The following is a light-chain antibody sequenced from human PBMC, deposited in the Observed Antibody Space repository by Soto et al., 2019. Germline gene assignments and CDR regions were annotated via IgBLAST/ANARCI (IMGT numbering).Light chain of an antibody. CDR1: QSVSSSS. V-gene: IGKV3-20*01. J-gene: IGKJ1*01. Sequence: EIVLTQSPGTLSLSPGERGTLSCRASQSVSSSSLAWYQQRPGQAPRLLIYGTSSRATGIPDRFSGSGSGTDFTLTISRLEPEDFAVYFCQQYHIWPSWTFGQGTKVDIK. CDR2: GTS. CDR3: QQYHIWPSWT.